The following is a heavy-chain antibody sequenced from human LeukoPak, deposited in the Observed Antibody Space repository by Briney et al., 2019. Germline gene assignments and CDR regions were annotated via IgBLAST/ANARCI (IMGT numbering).Heavy chain of an antibody. V-gene: IGHV3-21*04. D-gene: IGHD3-22*01. CDR1: GFSFSSYN. CDR2: ISSSSSYI. J-gene: IGHJ1*01. Sequence: PGGSLRLSCTASGFSFSSYNMNWVRQAPGKGLEWVSSISSSSSYIYYADSLKGRFTISRDNAKNSLYLQMNSLRAEDTALYYCARVGGGYYVTEYFQHWGQGTLVTVSS. CDR3: ARVGGGYYVTEYFQH.